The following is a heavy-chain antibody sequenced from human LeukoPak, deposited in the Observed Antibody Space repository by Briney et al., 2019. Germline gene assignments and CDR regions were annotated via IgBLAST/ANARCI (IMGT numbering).Heavy chain of an antibody. D-gene: IGHD3-10*01. Sequence: PGGSLRLSCAASGFTFSSYAVSWVRQAPGKGLEWVSAISGIGGSTHYADSVKGRFTISRDNSKNTLYLQMNSLRAEDTAVYYCARASYGSYFDYWGQGTLVTVSS. V-gene: IGHV3-23*01. CDR3: ARASYGSYFDY. CDR2: ISGIGGST. CDR1: GFTFSSYA. J-gene: IGHJ4*02.